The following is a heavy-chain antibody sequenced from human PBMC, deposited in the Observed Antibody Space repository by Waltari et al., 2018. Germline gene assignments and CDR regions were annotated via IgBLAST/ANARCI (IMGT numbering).Heavy chain of an antibody. D-gene: IGHD2-21*01. Sequence: ETLSLTCTVSGYSISSGYYWGWIRQPPGKGLEWIGSIYHSGSTYYNPSLKSRVTISVDTSKNQFSLKLSSVTAADTAVYYCARIVAYCGGDCPNWFDPWGQGTLVTVSS. J-gene: IGHJ5*02. CDR1: GYSISSGYY. CDR2: IYHSGST. CDR3: ARIVAYCGGDCPNWFDP. V-gene: IGHV4-38-2*02.